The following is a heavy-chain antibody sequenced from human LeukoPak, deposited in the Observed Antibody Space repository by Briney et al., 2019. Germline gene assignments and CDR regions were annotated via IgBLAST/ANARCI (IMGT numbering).Heavy chain of an antibody. J-gene: IGHJ4*02. V-gene: IGHV3-15*01. CDR3: TAGLGKTDDDS. Sequence: GRSLTLSCEGSGFIFNKAWMSWIRLAPGTGLEWFGRVTTTAEGKTVDYAAPVRGRFTISRDDSKSTVYLHMNSLESEDTAIYYCTAGLGKTDDDSWGQGTLVTVSS. D-gene: IGHD4-11*01. CDR2: VTTTAEGKTV. CDR1: GFIFNKAW.